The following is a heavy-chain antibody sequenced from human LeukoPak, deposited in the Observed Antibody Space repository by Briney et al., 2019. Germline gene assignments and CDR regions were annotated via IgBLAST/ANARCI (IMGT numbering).Heavy chain of an antibody. CDR1: GFTFSNYA. D-gene: IGHD3-3*02. V-gene: IGHV3-23*01. CDR3: ANTHFRDN. Sequence: GGSPRLSCAASGFTFSNYAMSWVRQAPGRGLEWVSAISRGGGDTCYADSVKGRFVISRDDSKSTLVLQMNSLRADDTAVYYCANTHFRDNWGQGTLVTVSS. J-gene: IGHJ4*02. CDR2: ISRGGGDT.